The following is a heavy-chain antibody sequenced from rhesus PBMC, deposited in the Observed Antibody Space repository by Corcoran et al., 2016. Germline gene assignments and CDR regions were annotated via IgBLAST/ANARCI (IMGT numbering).Heavy chain of an antibody. V-gene: IGHV4S9*01. D-gene: IGHD3-34*01. CDR1: GGSLSESSF. Sequence: QVRLQESGPGLVKSSETLSLTCAVSGGSLSESSFWNWIRQPPGKGLVWIGNIYAHSVTTYTPSLKSRVTISKDTSNNQFFLKVTSVTAADTAVYYCASPFERGRFEVWGAGILVTVSS. J-gene: IGHJ5-1*01. CDR3: ASPFERGRFEV. CDR2: IYAHSVTT.